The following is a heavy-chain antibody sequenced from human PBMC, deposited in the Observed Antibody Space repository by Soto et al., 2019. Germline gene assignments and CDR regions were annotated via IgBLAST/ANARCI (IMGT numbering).Heavy chain of an antibody. CDR3: AKVSSSGWYDAFDI. D-gene: IGHD6-13*01. V-gene: IGHV3-23*01. CDR2: ISGSGANT. Sequence: GGSLRLSCAASGFAFSSYGMSWVRQAPGKGLEWVSGISGSGANTYYAASVKGRFAISRDNSEHTLFLQMNSLRDKDTAVYLCAKVSSSGWYDAFDIWGQGTLVTVSS. CDR1: GFAFSSYG. J-gene: IGHJ3*02.